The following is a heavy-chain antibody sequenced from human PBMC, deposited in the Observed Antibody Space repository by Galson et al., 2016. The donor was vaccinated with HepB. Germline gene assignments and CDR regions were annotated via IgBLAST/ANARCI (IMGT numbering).Heavy chain of an antibody. V-gene: IGHV3-23*01. CDR1: GFTFNTYA. CDR3: VKLPNY. Sequence: SLRLSCAASGFTFNTYAMNWVRQAPRKGLEWVSGISGSGGTTYYADSVRGRFTISRDNSKNTVYLHMNILRAEGTAIYYCVKLPNYWGQGTLVTVSS. J-gene: IGHJ4*02. CDR2: ISGSGGTT.